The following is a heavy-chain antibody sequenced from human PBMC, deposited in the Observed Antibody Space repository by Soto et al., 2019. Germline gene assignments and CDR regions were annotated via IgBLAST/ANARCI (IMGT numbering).Heavy chain of an antibody. V-gene: IGHV6-1*01. J-gene: IGHJ6*02. CDR1: GDSVSTNSAT. CDR3: ARDNCISTSCQNENYYYYGMDV. Sequence: PSQTLSLTCAISGDSVSTNSATWDWIRQSPSRGLEWLGRTYYRSTWSYDYAVSVKGRITINPDTSKNQFSLQLNSVTPEDTAVYYCARDNCISTSCQNENYYYYGMDVWGQGTTVTVSS. CDR2: TYYRSTWSY. D-gene: IGHD2-2*01.